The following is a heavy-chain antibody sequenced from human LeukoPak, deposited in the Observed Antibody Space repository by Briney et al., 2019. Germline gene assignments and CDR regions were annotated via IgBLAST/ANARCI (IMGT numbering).Heavy chain of an antibody. CDR1: GFTFSSYA. Sequence: GGSLRLSCAASGFTFSSYAMSWVRQAPGKGLEWVSAISGSGGSTYYADSVKGRFTISRDNSKNTPYLQMNGLRAEDTAVYYCAKGIAAADTHDYWGQGTLVTVSS. D-gene: IGHD6-13*01. V-gene: IGHV3-23*01. CDR2: ISGSGGST. J-gene: IGHJ4*02. CDR3: AKGIAAADTHDY.